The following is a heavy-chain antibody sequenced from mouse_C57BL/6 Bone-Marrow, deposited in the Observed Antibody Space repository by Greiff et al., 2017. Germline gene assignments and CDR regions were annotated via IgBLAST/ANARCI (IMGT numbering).Heavy chain of an antibody. CDR2: IYPGDGDT. D-gene: IGHD1-1*01. J-gene: IGHJ2*01. CDR1: GYAFSSYW. V-gene: IGHV1-80*01. Sequence: VQRVESGAELVKPGASVKISCKASGYAFSSYWMNWVKQRPGKGLEWIGQIYPGDGDTNYNGKFKGKATLTADKSSSTAYMQLSSLTSEDSAVYFCARGDGSSYDYFDYWGEDTTLTVSP. CDR3: ARGDGSSYDYFDY.